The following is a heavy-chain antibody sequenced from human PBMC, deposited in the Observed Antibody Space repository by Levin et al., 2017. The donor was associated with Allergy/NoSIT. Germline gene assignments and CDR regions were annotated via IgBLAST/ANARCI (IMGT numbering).Heavy chain of an antibody. CDR3: ARGLGGSSWYEGY. V-gene: IGHV3-21*01. CDR2: ISSSSSYI. D-gene: IGHD6-13*01. J-gene: IGHJ4*02. CDR1: GFTFSSYS. Sequence: GGSLRLSCAASGFTFSSYSMNWVRQAPGKGLEWVSSISSSSSYIYYADSVKGRFTISRDNAKNSLYLQMNSLRAEDTAVYYCARGLGGSSWYEGYWGQGTLVTVSS.